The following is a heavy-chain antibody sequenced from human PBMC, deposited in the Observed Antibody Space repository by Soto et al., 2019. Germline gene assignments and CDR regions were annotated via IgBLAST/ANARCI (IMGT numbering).Heavy chain of an antibody. V-gene: IGHV1-2*04. D-gene: IGHD6-6*01. CDR1: GYTFTGYY. Sequence: ASVKVSCKASGYTFTGYYMHWVRQAPGQGLEWMGWINPNSGGTNYAQKFQGWVTMTRETSISTAYMELSRLRSDDTAVYYCARGTGYRSSSFLYYLGQGTLLTVSS. J-gene: IGHJ4*02. CDR3: ARGTGYRSSSFLYY. CDR2: INPNSGGT.